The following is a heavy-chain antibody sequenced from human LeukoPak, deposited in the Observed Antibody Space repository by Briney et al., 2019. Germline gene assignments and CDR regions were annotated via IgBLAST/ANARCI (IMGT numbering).Heavy chain of an antibody. D-gene: IGHD3-3*01. CDR1: GFTFDDYA. Sequence: GGSLRLSCEASGFTFDDYAMHWVRHVPGRGPEWVSGISWNSGSIGYADSVKGRFTISRDNAKNSLYLQMNSLRVEDTALHYCAKDKDFWSGPDSAVFDIWGQGAMVTVSS. CDR3: AKDKDFWSGPDSAVFDI. V-gene: IGHV3-9*01. CDR2: ISWNSGSI. J-gene: IGHJ3*02.